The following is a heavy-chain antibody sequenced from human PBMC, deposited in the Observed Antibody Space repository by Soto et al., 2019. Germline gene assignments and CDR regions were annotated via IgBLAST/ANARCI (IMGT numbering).Heavy chain of an antibody. CDR1: GGTFSSYA. V-gene: IGHV1-69*13. Sequence: SVKVSCKASGGTFSSYAISWVRQAPGQGLEWMGGIIPIFGTANYAQKFQGRVTITADESTSTAYMELSSLRSEDTAVYYCARYIAVAGDNWFDPWGQGTLVTVSS. CDR2: IIPIFGTA. J-gene: IGHJ5*02. CDR3: ARYIAVAGDNWFDP. D-gene: IGHD6-19*01.